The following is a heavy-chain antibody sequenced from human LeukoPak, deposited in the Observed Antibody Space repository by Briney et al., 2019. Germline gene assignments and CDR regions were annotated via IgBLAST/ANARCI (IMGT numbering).Heavy chain of an antibody. CDR1: GFTFNSHA. J-gene: IGHJ4*02. CDR3: AKDYGRFGESSVLDY. V-gene: IGHV3-30-3*01. D-gene: IGHD3-10*01. CDR2: ISYDGSNK. Sequence: GGSLRLSCAASGFTFNSHAMHWVRQAPGKGLEWVAVISYDGSNKYYADSVKGRFTISRDNSKNTLYLQMNSLRAEDTAVYYCAKDYGRFGESSVLDYWGQGTLVTVSS.